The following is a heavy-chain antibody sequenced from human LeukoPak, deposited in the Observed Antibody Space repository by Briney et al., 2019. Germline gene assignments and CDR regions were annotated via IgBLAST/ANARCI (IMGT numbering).Heavy chain of an antibody. Sequence: GESLRLSCGASGFTFNSYWFHWVRQAPGKGLVWVSRIDIDGTDTIYADSVKGRFAISRDNAKNTLYLQMDSLRAEDTAVYYRARGGYFHGFDIWGQGTMVTVSS. V-gene: IGHV3-74*01. D-gene: IGHD5-12*01. J-gene: IGHJ3*02. CDR1: GFTFNSYW. CDR3: ARGGYFHGFDI. CDR2: IDIDGTDT.